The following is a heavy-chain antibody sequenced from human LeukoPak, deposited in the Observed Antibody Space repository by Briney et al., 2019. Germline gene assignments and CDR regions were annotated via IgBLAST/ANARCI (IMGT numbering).Heavy chain of an antibody. D-gene: IGHD1-26*01. CDR3: VRYSYYLYYFGVDV. J-gene: IGHJ6*02. CDR2: IYYTGST. V-gene: IGHV4-59*01. Sequence: SETLSLTCTISGGSIGTYYWSWIRQPPGKGLEWIGYIYYTGSTNYNPSLKSRVNMSLDTSKNQFSLNLSSLTAADTAVYYCVRYSYYLYYFGVDVWGQGTTVTVSS. CDR1: GGSIGTYY.